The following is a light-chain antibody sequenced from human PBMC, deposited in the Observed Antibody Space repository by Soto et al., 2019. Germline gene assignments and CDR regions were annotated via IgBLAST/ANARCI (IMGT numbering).Light chain of an antibody. CDR2: AAS. CDR3: QQSYSTSPLT. J-gene: IGKJ4*01. CDR1: QSISIY. V-gene: IGKV1-39*01. Sequence: DIQMTQSPSSLSASVGDRVTITCRASQSISIYLNWYQQKPGKAPKLLIYAASSLQSGVPSRFIGSGSGTDFTLTISSLQPEDFATYYCQQSYSTSPLTCGGGTKVEIK.